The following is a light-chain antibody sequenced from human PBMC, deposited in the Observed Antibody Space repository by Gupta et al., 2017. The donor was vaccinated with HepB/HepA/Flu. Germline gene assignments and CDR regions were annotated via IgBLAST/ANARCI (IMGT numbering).Light chain of an antibody. J-gene: IGKJ2*04. Sequence: DIQMTQSPSSLSASVGDRVTITCQASQDISNYLNWYQQKPGKAPKLLICDASNLETGVPSRFSGSGSGTDFTFTISSLQPEDIATYYCQQYDNLCSFGQGTKLEIK. CDR2: DAS. CDR1: QDISNY. V-gene: IGKV1-33*01. CDR3: QQYDNLCS.